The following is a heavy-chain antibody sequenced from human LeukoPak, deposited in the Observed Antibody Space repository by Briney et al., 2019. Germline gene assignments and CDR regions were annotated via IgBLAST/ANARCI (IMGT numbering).Heavy chain of an antibody. CDR3: ARDPYYDSSGYLD. D-gene: IGHD3-22*01. CDR1: GFTFSSYS. CDR2: ISSSSSYI. Sequence: GALRLSCAASGFTFSSYSMNWVRQAPGKGLEWVSSISSSSSYIYYADSVKGRFTISRDNAKNSLYLQMNSLRAEDTAVYYCARDPYYDSSGYLDWGQGTLVTVSS. V-gene: IGHV3-21*04. J-gene: IGHJ4*02.